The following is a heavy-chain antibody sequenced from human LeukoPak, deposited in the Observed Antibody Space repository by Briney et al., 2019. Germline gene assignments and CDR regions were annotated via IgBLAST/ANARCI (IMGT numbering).Heavy chain of an antibody. Sequence: PETLCLTCTASGGSISISNYYWAWMRQPPGKGLEWIASINYSGSTYYNPSLRSRVTTSVDTSKNQFSLKVSSVTAADTAVYYCASYMVAAGTKYYFDHWGQGILVSASS. CDR1: GGSISISNYY. V-gene: IGHV4-39*01. CDR3: ASYMVAAGTKYYFDH. CDR2: INYSGST. D-gene: IGHD6-13*01. J-gene: IGHJ4*02.